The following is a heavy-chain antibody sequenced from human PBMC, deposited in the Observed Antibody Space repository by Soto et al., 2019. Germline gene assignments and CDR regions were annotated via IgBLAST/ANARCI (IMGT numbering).Heavy chain of an antibody. V-gene: IGHV1-69*08. CDR1: GGTFSSYT. CDR2: IIPILGIA. J-gene: IGHJ6*03. Sequence: QVQLVQSGAEVKKPGSSVKVSCKASGGTFSSYTISWVRQAPGQGLEWMGRIIPILGIANYAQKFQGRVTITADKSTSTAYMELSSLRSEDTAVYYCARDDERLSGYSYARKPPPCYYSMDVWGKGTTVTVSS. D-gene: IGHD5-18*01. CDR3: ARDDERLSGYSYARKPPPCYYSMDV.